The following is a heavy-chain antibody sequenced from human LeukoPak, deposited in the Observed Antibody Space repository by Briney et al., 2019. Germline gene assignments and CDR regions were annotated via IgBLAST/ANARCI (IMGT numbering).Heavy chain of an antibody. J-gene: IGHJ3*02. CDR2: ISSSGSTI. V-gene: IGHV3-48*03. CDR1: GFTFSSYE. CDR3: ARERAGGFDI. Sequence: GGSLRLCCAASGFTFSSYEMNWVRQAPGKGLEWVSYISSSGSTIYYADSVKGRFTISRDNAKNSLYLQMNSLRAEDTAVYYCARERAGGFDIWGQGTMVTVSS. D-gene: IGHD3-10*01.